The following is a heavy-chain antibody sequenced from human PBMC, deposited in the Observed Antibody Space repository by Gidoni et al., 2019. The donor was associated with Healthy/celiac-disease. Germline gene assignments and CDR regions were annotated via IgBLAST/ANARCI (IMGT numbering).Heavy chain of an antibody. CDR2: IYYSGST. V-gene: IGHV4-30-4*01. J-gene: IGHJ4*02. Sequence: QVQLQESGPGLLKPSPTLSLTCTVAGGSISSGDYYWSWIRQPPGKGLEWIRYIYYSGSTYYNPSLKSRVTISVDTSKNQFSLKLSSVTAADTAVYYCARVSRGVVVTARPFDYWGQGTLVTVSS. D-gene: IGHD2-21*02. CDR3: ARVSRGVVVTARPFDY. CDR1: GGSISSGDYY.